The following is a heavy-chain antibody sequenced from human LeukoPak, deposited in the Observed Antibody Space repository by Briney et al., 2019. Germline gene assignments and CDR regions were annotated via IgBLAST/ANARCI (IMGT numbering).Heavy chain of an antibody. CDR2: ISWNSGSI. CDR3: AKDLRTVTTSLDY. CDR1: GFTFDDYA. J-gene: IGHJ4*02. Sequence: PGGSLRLSCAASGFTFDDYAMHWVRQAPGKGLEWVSGISWNSGSIGYADSVKGRFAISRDNAKNSLYLQMNSLRAEDTALYYCAKDLRTVTTSLDYWGQGTLVTVSS. D-gene: IGHD4-17*01. V-gene: IGHV3-9*01.